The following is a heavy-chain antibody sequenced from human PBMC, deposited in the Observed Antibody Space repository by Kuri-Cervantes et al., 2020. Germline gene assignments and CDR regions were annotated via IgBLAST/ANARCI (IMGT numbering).Heavy chain of an antibody. D-gene: IGHD6-13*01. CDR1: GGTFSSYA. J-gene: IGHJ5*02. Sequence: SVKVSCKASGGTFSSYAISWVRQAPGQGLEWMGGIIPIFGTANYAQKLQGRVTMTTDTSTSTAYMELRSLRSDDTAVYYCARWEAAAETVGWFDPWGQGTLVTVSS. V-gene: IGHV1-69*05. CDR2: IIPIFGTA. CDR3: ARWEAAAETVGWFDP.